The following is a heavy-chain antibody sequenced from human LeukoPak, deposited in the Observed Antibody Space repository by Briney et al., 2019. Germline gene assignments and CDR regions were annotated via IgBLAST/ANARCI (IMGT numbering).Heavy chain of an antibody. CDR3: AREGQWLFDY. V-gene: IGHV4-59*01. J-gene: IGHJ4*02. Sequence: SETLSLTCTVSGGSISSYYWSWIRQPPGKGLEWIGYIYYSGSTNYNPSLKSRVTISVDTSKNQFSLKLSSVTAADTAVYYCAREGQWLFDYWGPGTLVTVSS. D-gene: IGHD6-19*01. CDR1: GGSISSYY. CDR2: IYYSGST.